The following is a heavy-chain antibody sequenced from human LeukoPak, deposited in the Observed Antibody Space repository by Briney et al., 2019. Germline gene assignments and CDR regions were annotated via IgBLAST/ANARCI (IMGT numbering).Heavy chain of an antibody. J-gene: IGHJ3*02. CDR2: IYYSGGT. Sequence: SETLSLTCAVSGGSISSGGYSWSWIRQPPGKGLEWIGYIYYSGGTNYNPSLKSRVTISVDTSKNQFSLKLSSVTAADTAVYYCQRRACGGDCYGAFDIWGQGTMVTVSS. CDR1: GGSISSGGYS. CDR3: QRRACGGDCYGAFDI. V-gene: IGHV4-61*08. D-gene: IGHD2-21*02.